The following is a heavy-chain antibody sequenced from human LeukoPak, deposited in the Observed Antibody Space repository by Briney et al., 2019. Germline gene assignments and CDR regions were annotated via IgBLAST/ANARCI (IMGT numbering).Heavy chain of an antibody. Sequence: GASVKVSCKASGYTFTGYYMHWVRQAPGQGLEWMGWINPNSGGTNCAQKFQGRVTMTRDTSISTAYMELSRLRSDDTAVYYCARREAARDAFDIWGQGTMVTVSS. CDR1: GYTFTGYY. J-gene: IGHJ3*02. D-gene: IGHD6-25*01. CDR3: ARREAARDAFDI. CDR2: INPNSGGT. V-gene: IGHV1-2*02.